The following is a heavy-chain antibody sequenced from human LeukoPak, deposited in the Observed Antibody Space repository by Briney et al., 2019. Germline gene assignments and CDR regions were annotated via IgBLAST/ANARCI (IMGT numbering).Heavy chain of an antibody. J-gene: IGHJ4*02. V-gene: IGHV3-7*04. CDR1: GFTFSSYW. CDR2: IKEDGSEK. D-gene: IGHD2-2*01. CDR3: ARVSYCSSTSCYDY. Sequence: GGSLRLSCAASGFTFSSYWMSWVRKAPGKGLEWVANIKEDGSEKFYVDSVKGRFTISRDNAKNSLYLQVNSLRAEDTAVYYCARVSYCSSTSCYDYWGQGTLVTVSS.